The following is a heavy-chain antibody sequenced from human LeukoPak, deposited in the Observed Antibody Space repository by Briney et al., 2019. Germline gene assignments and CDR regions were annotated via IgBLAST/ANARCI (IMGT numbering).Heavy chain of an antibody. CDR1: GFTFSVAA. V-gene: IGHV3-23*01. D-gene: IGHD5-24*01. CDR3: AKDIQLST. J-gene: IGHJ3*01. CDR2: IGASGEST. Sequence: GGSLRLSCAASGFTFSVAAMTWVRQAPGKGLELVSLIGASGESTYYADSVKGRFTISRDNSKNTLPLQMNSLRVEDTAMYFCAKDIQLSTWGLGTMVTVSS.